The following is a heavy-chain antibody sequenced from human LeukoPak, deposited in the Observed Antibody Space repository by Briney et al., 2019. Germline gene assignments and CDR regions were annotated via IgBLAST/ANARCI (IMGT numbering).Heavy chain of an antibody. V-gene: IGHV3-23*01. CDR2: ITVSGGST. CDR3: AKANWGSGY. CDR1: GFTFSSYA. Sequence: GGSLRLSCAASGFTFSSYAMSWVRQAPGKGLEWVSTITVSGGSTYYADSVKGRFIISRDNSKNTLDLQMNSLRAEDTAVYYCAKANWGSGYWGQGTLVTVSS. D-gene: IGHD7-27*01. J-gene: IGHJ4*02.